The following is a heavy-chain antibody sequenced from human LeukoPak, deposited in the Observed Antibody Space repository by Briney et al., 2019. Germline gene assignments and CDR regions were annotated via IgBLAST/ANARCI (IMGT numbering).Heavy chain of an antibody. D-gene: IGHD2-2*01. Sequence: ASVKASCKASGYTFTRYYMHWVRQAPGQGLEWMGRINPNSGGTNDAQKFQGRVTMTRDTSISTAYMELSRLRSDDTAVYYCARERMGAIVVVGHNWFDPWGQGALVTVSS. CDR2: INPNSGGT. CDR1: GYTFTRYY. J-gene: IGHJ5*02. CDR3: ARERMGAIVVVGHNWFDP. V-gene: IGHV1-2*06.